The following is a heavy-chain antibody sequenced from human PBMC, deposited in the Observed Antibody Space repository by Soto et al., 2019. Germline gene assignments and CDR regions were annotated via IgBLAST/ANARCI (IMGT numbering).Heavy chain of an antibody. CDR1: GYTFTSYY. J-gene: IGHJ4*02. CDR2: INPSGGST. Sequence: GASVKVSCKASGYTFTSYYMHWVRQAPGQGLEWMGIINPSGGSTSYAQKFQGRVTMTRDTSTSTVYLELSSLRSEDTAVYYCARAPDIVATIISASTSYYFDYWGQGTLVTVS. V-gene: IGHV1-46*03. D-gene: IGHD5-12*01. CDR3: ARAPDIVATIISASTSYYFDY.